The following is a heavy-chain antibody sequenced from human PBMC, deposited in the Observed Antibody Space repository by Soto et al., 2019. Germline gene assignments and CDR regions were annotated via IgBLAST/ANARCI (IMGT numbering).Heavy chain of an antibody. CDR1: GFTFNSYW. CDR2: INSDGSST. CDR3: ARDPVGSWYPTDY. J-gene: IGHJ4*02. D-gene: IGHD6-13*01. V-gene: IGHV3-74*01. Sequence: GGSLRLSCAASGFTFNSYWMHWVRQAPGKGLVWVSRINSDGSSTSYADSVKGRFTISRDDAKNTLYLQMNSLRAEDTAVYYCARDPVGSWYPTDYWGQGTLVTVSS.